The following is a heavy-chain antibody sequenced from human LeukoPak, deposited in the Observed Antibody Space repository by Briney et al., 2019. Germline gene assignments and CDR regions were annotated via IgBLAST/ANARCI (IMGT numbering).Heavy chain of an antibody. Sequence: GGSLRLSCAGSGFTFSSQWMSWVRQAPGKGLEWVANINQDGSQKYYVDSVKGRFTISRGNAKNSLYLQMTSPRAEDTAVYYCAGAAYWGQGTLVTVSS. CDR1: GFTFSSQW. V-gene: IGHV3-7*04. J-gene: IGHJ4*02. CDR3: AGAAY. CDR2: INQDGSQK.